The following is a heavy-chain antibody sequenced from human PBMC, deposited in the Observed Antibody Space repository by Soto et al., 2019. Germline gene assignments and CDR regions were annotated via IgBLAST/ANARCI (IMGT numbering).Heavy chain of an antibody. D-gene: IGHD1-26*01. CDR3: ARDGGSLGY. Sequence: PGGSLRLSCAASGFTFSSYSMNWVRQAPGKGLEWVSYISSSSSTIYYADSVKGRFTISRDNAKNSLYLQMNSLRDGDTAVYYCARDGGSLGYWGQGTLVTVSS. J-gene: IGHJ4*02. CDR1: GFTFSSYS. V-gene: IGHV3-48*02. CDR2: ISSSSSTI.